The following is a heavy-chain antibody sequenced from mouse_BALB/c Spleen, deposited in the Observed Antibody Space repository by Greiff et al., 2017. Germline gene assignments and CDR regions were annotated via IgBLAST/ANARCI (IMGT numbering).Heavy chain of an antibody. Sequence: EVQLVESGGGLVKPGGSLKLSCAASGFTFSSYTMSWVRQTPEKRLEWVATISSGGGNTYYPDSVKGRFTISRDNAKNNLYLQMSSLRSEDTALYYCARYKGADGKTWFAYWGQGTLVTVSA. CDR2: ISSGGGNT. CDR1: GFTFSSYT. CDR3: ARYKGADGKTWFAY. J-gene: IGHJ3*01. V-gene: IGHV5-9*03. D-gene: IGHD2-1*01.